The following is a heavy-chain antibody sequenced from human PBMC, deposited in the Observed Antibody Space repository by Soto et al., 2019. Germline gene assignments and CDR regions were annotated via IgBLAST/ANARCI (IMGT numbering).Heavy chain of an antibody. Sequence: QVQLQESGPGLVKPSETLSLTCTVSGGSISSYYWSWIRQPPGKGLEWIGYIYYSGSTNYNPSLKRRVTISVDTSKNQCSLKLSSVTAADTAVYYCARAARGTDWFDPWGQGTLVTVSS. CDR1: GGSISSYY. V-gene: IGHV4-59*08. D-gene: IGHD1-1*01. CDR2: IYYSGST. CDR3: ARAARGTDWFDP. J-gene: IGHJ5*02.